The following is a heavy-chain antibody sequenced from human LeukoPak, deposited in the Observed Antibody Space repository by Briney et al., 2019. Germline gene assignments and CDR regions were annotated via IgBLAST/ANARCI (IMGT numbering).Heavy chain of an antibody. CDR3: ARGLDSSGSLPFDY. V-gene: IGHV4-34*01. CDR1: GGSFSGYY. D-gene: IGHD3-22*01. J-gene: IGHJ4*02. Sequence: PSETLSLTCAVYGGSFSGYYWSWIRQPPGKGLEWIGEINHSGSTNYNPSLKSRVTISVDTSKNQFSLKLSSVTAADTAVYYCARGLDSSGSLPFDYWGQGTLVTVSS. CDR2: INHSGST.